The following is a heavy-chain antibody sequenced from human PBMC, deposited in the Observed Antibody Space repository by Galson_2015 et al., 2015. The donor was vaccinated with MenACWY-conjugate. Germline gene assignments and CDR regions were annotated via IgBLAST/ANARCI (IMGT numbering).Heavy chain of an antibody. J-gene: IGHJ5*02. Sequence: SVKVSCKASGYTFSDSGMSWLRQAPGQGLEWMGWINAYNGNTKYAQKLQGRVTMTTDTSTTTAYMELRSLTSDDTAVYYCVFGEMATASLYHWGQGPLLNVSS. CDR1: GYTFSDSG. V-gene: IGHV1-18*01. CDR2: INAYNGNT. CDR3: VFGEMATASLYH. D-gene: IGHD5-24*01.